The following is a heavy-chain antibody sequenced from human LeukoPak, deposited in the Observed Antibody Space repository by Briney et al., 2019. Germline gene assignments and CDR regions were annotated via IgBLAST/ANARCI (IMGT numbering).Heavy chain of an antibody. J-gene: IGHJ3*02. CDR2: IKQDGSEK. D-gene: IGHD7-27*01. CDR3: ARDHVKLGSNFHPFDAFDI. V-gene: IGHV3-7*03. Sequence: GGSLRLSCAASGFTFSKYWMSWVRQAPGKGLEWVATIKQDGSEKFYVDSVKGRFTISRDNAKNSLYLQMNSLRAEDTAMYYCARDHVKLGSNFHPFDAFDIWGQGTMVTVSS. CDR1: GFTFSKYW.